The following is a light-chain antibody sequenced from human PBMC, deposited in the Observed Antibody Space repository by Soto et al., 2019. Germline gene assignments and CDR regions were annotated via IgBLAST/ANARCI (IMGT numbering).Light chain of an antibody. Sequence: QSVLTQPAPVSGSPGQSITISCTGTSSDIGGYYYVSWYQHHPGKAPKLIIYQVTKRPSGVSNRFSGSKSGNTASLTISGLKVEDEAEYYCCSSGGSPTYVFGTGTKVTV. J-gene: IGLJ1*01. CDR1: SSDIGGYYY. V-gene: IGLV2-23*02. CDR3: CSSGGSPTYV. CDR2: QVT.